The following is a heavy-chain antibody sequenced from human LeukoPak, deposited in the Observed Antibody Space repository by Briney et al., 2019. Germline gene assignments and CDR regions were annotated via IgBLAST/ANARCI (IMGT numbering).Heavy chain of an antibody. J-gene: IGHJ3*02. CDR3: ARGIFGVVRAAFDI. CDR1: GYTFTSYG. D-gene: IGHD3-3*01. Sequence: ASVKVSCKASGYTFTSYGISWVRQAPGQGLEWMGWISAYNGNTNYAQKLQGRVTMTTDTSTSTAHMELRSLRSDDTAVYYCARGIFGVVRAAFDIWGQGTMVTVSS. CDR2: ISAYNGNT. V-gene: IGHV1-18*01.